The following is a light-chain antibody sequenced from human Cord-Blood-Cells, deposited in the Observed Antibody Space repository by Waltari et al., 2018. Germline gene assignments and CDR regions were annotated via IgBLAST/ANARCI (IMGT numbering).Light chain of an antibody. CDR3: QQYNNWPPYT. V-gene: IGKV3-15*01. CDR1: QSVSSN. CDR2: GAS. Sequence: EIVMPQSPATLSVSPGERATLSCRASQSVSSNLAWYQQKPGQAPRLLIYGASTRATGIPARLSGSGSGTEFTLTISSLQSEDFAVYYCQQYNNWPPYTFGQGTKLEIK. J-gene: IGKJ2*01.